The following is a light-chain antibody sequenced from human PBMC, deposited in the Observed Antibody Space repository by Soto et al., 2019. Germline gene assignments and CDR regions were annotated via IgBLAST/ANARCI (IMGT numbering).Light chain of an antibody. Sequence: EIVMTQSPATLSVSPGERATLSCRASQSVSSNLAWYQQKPGQAPRLLIYCASTRATGIPARFSGSGSGTEFTLTISSLQSEDFAVYYCQHYNNWPPCTFGQGTKVEIK. CDR1: QSVSSN. J-gene: IGKJ1*01. V-gene: IGKV3-15*01. CDR3: QHYNNWPPCT. CDR2: CAS.